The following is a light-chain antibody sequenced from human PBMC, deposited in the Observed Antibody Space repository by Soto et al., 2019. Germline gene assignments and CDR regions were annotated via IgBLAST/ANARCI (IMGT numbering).Light chain of an antibody. CDR2: GAS. J-gene: IGKJ1*01. CDR3: QQYTLYWA. V-gene: IGKV1-5*01. CDR1: QSINNW. Sequence: DNQMPQSPSTLSASVGDRVTITCRASQSINNWLAWYQQKPGKAPKLLIYGASSLESGVPSRFSGSGSGTEFTLPINSLQPDDFATYYCQQYTLYWAFGQGTKVEIK.